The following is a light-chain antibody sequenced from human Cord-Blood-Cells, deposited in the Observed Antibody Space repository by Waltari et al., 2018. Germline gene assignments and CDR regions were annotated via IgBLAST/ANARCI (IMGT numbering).Light chain of an antibody. Sequence: QSALTQPASVSGSPGQSTTISCTATSSDVGGYNYVPWYQQHPGKAPKLMIYDVSNWPSGVSNRFSGSKSGNTASLTISGLQAEDEADYYCSSYTSSSTLVFGGGTKLTVL. V-gene: IGLV2-14*01. J-gene: IGLJ2*01. CDR3: SSYTSSSTLV. CDR1: SSDVGGYNY. CDR2: DVS.